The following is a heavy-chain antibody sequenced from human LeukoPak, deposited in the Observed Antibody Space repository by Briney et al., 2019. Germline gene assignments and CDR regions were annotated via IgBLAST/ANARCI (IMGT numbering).Heavy chain of an antibody. CDR3: AREVVPAAIDYTVTTGYYFDY. D-gene: IGHD2-2*01. CDR2: IYYSGST. J-gene: IGHJ4*02. V-gene: IGHV4-61*01. Sequence: SETLSLTCTVSGGSVSSGSYYWSWIRQPPGKGLEWIGYIYYSGSTNYNPSLKSRVTISVDTSKNQFSLKLSSVTAADTAVYYCAREVVPAAIDYTVTTGYYFDYWGQGTLVTVSS. CDR1: GGSVSSGSYY.